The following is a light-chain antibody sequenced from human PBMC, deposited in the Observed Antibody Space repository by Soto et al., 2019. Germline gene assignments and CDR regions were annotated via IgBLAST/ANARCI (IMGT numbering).Light chain of an antibody. J-gene: IGKJ1*01. CDR1: ESISGW. CDR3: QQSYSTPRT. CDR2: DAS. V-gene: IGKV1-5*01. Sequence: DIQITQSPSTLSASAGDGVTITCRASESISGWLAWYQQKPGKAPKLLIYDASTLQSGVPSRVSGSGSGTEFTLTISSLQPDDFATYYCQQSYSTPRTFGQGTKVDIK.